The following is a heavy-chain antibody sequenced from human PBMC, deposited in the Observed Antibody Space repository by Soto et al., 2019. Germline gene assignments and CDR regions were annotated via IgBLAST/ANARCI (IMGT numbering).Heavy chain of an antibody. CDR3: AKDPRARVRFLEWLLYPDY. CDR2: ISYDGSNK. D-gene: IGHD3-3*01. Sequence: GGSLRLSCAASGFTFSSYGMHWVRQAPGKGLEWVAVISYDGSNKYYADSVKGRFTISRDNSKNTLYLQMNSLRAEDTAVYYCAKDPRARVRFLEWLLYPDYWGQGTLVTVSS. J-gene: IGHJ4*02. V-gene: IGHV3-30*18. CDR1: GFTFSSYG.